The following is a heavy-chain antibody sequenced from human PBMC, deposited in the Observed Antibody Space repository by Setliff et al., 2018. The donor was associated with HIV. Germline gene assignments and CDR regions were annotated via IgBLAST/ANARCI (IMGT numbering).Heavy chain of an antibody. CDR1: GFTVSSNY. CDR2: LYSGGST. V-gene: IGHV3-53*01. D-gene: IGHD6-13*01. CDR3: AKDQAFSSPYYFDY. Sequence: HPGGSLRLSCAASGFTVSSNYMSWVRQAPGKGLEWVSVLYSGGSTYYADSVKGRFTISSDNSKNMLYLQMNSLRAEDAALYYCAKDQAFSSPYYFDYWGQGTLVTVSS. J-gene: IGHJ4*02.